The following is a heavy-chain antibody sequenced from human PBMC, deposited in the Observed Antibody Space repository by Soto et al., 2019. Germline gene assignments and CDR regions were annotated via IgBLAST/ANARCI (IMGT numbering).Heavy chain of an antibody. CDR3: ARWRYGDY. V-gene: IGHV1-18*01. D-gene: IGHD1-1*01. Sequence: QVHLVQSGAEVKKPGASVKVSCKGSGYAFTTYGITWVRQAPGQGLEWMGWISAHNGNTNYAQKHQGRVTVTRDTSTSTAYNALRYLRSDDPAVYYCARWRYGDYGGQGALVPVSS. CDR1: GYAFTTYG. J-gene: IGHJ4*02. CDR2: ISAHNGNT.